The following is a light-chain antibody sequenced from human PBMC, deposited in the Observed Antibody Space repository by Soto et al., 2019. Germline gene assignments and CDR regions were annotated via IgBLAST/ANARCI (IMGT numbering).Light chain of an antibody. V-gene: IGKV3-15*01. CDR3: QQYLDWPSFT. J-gene: IGKJ3*01. CDR2: SAS. CDR1: QYVTNN. Sequence: EIVMTQSPATLSVSPGERATLSCRASQYVTNNLAWYHQKPGQAPRLLIYSASTRATGIPARFSGSGSGTEFTLTISSLQSEDFAVSYCQQYLDWPSFTFGPGTKVDLK.